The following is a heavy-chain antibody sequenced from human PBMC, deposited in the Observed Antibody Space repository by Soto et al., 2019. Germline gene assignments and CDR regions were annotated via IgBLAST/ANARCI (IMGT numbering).Heavy chain of an antibody. D-gene: IGHD6-13*01. Sequence: XETLSLTCTVAGCSISSGGYYWSWVRQTPGKGLEWIGYIYYTGTTKYNPSLKSRVTISVDTSNHQFSLKLRSVSAADTAVYYCARGVIGYYGSNWYNLLDHWGQGPLVTVSS. CDR1: GCSISSGGYY. V-gene: IGHV4-61*08. J-gene: IGHJ5*02. CDR3: ARGVIGYYGSNWYNLLDH. CDR2: IYYTGTT.